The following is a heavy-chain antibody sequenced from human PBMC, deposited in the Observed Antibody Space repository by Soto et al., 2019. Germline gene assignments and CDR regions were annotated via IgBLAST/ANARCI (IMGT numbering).Heavy chain of an antibody. V-gene: IGHV4-39*01. J-gene: IGHJ4*02. CDR2: IYYSGRT. D-gene: IGHD6-13*01. Sequence: SETLSLTCTVSGGSISSSSYYWGWLRQPPGKGLEWIGIIYYSGRTYYNPSVKSRVTRSVDTSKNQFSLALSSVTAADTAVYYCGRSSWYYTGIAAGRSYFDYWGQGTLVTVSS. CDR1: GGSISSSSYY. CDR3: GRSSWYYTGIAAGRSYFDY.